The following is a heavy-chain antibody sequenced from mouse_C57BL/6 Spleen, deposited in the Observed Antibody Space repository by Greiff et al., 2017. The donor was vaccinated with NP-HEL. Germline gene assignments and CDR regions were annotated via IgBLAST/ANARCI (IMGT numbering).Heavy chain of an antibody. V-gene: IGHV1-4*01. CDR1: GYTFTSYT. CDR3: ARTEWVYAMDY. Sequence: VQVVESGAELARPGASVKMSCKASGYTFTSYTMHWVKQRPGQGLEWIGYINPSSGYTKYNQKFKDKATLTADKSSSTAYMQLSSLTSEDSAVYYCARTEWVYAMDYWGQGTSVTVSS. D-gene: IGHD1-3*01. J-gene: IGHJ4*01. CDR2: INPSSGYT.